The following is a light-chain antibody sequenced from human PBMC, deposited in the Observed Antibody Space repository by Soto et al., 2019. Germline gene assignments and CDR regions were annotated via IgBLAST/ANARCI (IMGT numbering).Light chain of an antibody. CDR2: AAS. CDR3: QQANSFTLT. V-gene: IGKV1-12*01. J-gene: IGKJ4*01. CDR1: QGISIY. Sequence: QLTQSSSSLSAPVGDRVINTCRASQGISIYLAWYQQKPGKAPKFLIYAASSLQSGVPSRFSGSGSGTDFNLTISRLQTEDFATYYCQQANSFTLTFGGGTKLEIK.